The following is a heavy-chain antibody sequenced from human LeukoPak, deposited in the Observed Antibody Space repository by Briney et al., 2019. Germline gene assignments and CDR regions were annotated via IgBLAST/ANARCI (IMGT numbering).Heavy chain of an antibody. D-gene: IGHD3-16*01. CDR1: GYTFTSYY. J-gene: IGHJ4*02. V-gene: IGHV1-46*04. CDR2: INPTGGST. Sequence: GASVKVSCKASGYTFTSYYMHWVRQAPGQGLEWMGLINPTGGSTGYADSVKGRFTISRDNSKNTLYLQMNSLRDEDTAVFYCARSRYDYIWGIDYWGQGTLVTISS. CDR3: ARSRYDYIWGIDY.